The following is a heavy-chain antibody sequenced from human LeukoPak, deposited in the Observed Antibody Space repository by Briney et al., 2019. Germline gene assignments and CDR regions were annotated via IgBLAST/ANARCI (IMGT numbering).Heavy chain of an antibody. CDR1: GYSISSGYY. V-gene: IGHV4-38-2*02. CDR3: ARCQVVVDPVDY. CDR2: IYHSGST. J-gene: IGHJ4*02. D-gene: IGHD3-22*01. Sequence: SETLSLTCTVSGYSISSGYYWGWIRQPPGKGLEWIGSIYHSGSTYYNPSLKSRVTISVDTTKNQFSLKLSSVTAADTAVYYCARCQVVVDPVDYWGQGTLVTVSS.